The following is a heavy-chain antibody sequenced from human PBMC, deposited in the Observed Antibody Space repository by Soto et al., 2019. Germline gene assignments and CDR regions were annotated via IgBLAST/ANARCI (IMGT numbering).Heavy chain of an antibody. J-gene: IGHJ4*02. Sequence: GGSLRLSCAASGFTFGFSSMNWVRQAPGKGLEWVSSISSSSDYIYYADSVKGRFTVSRDNAKNALYLQMNSLRAEETATYYCARDRVLLSGGQGTLVTVSS. CDR3: ARDRVLLS. CDR2: ISSSSDYI. V-gene: IGHV3-21*04. CDR1: GFTFGFSS. D-gene: IGHD3-9*01.